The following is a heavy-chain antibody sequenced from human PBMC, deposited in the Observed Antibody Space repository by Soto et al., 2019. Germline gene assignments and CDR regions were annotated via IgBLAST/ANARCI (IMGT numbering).Heavy chain of an antibody. CDR2: IIPILGIA. V-gene: IGHV1-69*02. J-gene: IGHJ4*02. CDR3: ARGLSWATVVTH. CDR1: GGTFSSYT. Sequence: QVQLVQSGAEVKKPGSSVKVSCKASGGTFSSYTISWVRQAPGQGLEWMGRIIPILGIANYAQKFQGRVTITADNSPSTAYMELSSLRSEDTAVYYCARGLSWATVVTHWGQGTLVNVSS. D-gene: IGHD2-21*02.